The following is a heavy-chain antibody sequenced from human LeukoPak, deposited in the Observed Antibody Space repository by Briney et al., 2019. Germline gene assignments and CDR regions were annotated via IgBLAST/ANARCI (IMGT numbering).Heavy chain of an antibody. V-gene: IGHV6-1*01. J-gene: IGHJ4*02. CDR1: GDTVSSNTIT. CDR3: ARGAGTRQY. CDR2: SYYRSKWYS. Sequence: SQTLTLTCAISGDTVSSNTITWNWIRQSPSKGLEWLGRSYYRSKWYSPYAPSVKGRITIKADTSKNQVSLQLNSVTPEDTAVYYCARGAGTRQYWGGETVDSVSS. D-gene: IGHD4/OR15-4a*01.